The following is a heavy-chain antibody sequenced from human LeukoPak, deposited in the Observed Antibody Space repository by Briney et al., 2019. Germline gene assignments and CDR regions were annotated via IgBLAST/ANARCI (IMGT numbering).Heavy chain of an antibody. V-gene: IGHV3-73*01. J-gene: IGHJ6*03. CDR1: GFTFSGSA. CDR3: LLSNLHYYYYYTDV. Sequence: PGGSLKLSCAASGFTFSGSAMHWVRQASGKGLEWVGRIRSKANSYATAYAASVKGRFTISRDDSKNTAYLQMNSLKTEDTAVYYCLLSNLHYYYYYTDVWGKGTTVTVSS. CDR2: IRSKANSYAT.